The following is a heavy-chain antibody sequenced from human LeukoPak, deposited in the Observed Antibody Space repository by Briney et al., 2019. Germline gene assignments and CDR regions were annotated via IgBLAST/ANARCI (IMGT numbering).Heavy chain of an antibody. CDR2: IYPTDSKT. CDR3: ARQGHSRDSSFDY. J-gene: IGHJ4*02. Sequence: GESLKISRKGSGNSFTGYRIGWVRQVSGKGLEWMGIIYPTDSKTKYSPSFQGQVTISVDKSINTAYLQWRSLKASDTAVYYCARQGHSRDSSFDYWGQGTLGTVSS. V-gene: IGHV5-51*01. CDR1: GNSFTGYR. D-gene: IGHD3-22*01.